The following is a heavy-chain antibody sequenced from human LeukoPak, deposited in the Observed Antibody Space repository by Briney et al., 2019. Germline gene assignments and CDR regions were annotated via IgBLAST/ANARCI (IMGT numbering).Heavy chain of an antibody. V-gene: IGHV4-39*01. CDR2: FFYTGNT. Sequence: IPSETLSLTCTLSGDSLSSSTHYWGWIRQSPGKGREWIGNFFYTGNTYYNPSLKSRVTMSVDTSKNQFSLKLTSVTAADTAVYYCVRHHKYCSSTSCYKVGDPTDAFAIWGLGTMVIVSS. CDR1: GDSLSSSTHY. J-gene: IGHJ3*02. D-gene: IGHD2-2*01. CDR3: VRHHKYCSSTSCYKVGDPTDAFAI.